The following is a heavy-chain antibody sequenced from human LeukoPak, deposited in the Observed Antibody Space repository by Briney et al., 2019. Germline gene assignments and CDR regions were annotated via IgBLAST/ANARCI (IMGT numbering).Heavy chain of an antibody. D-gene: IGHD6-19*01. CDR3: AKGMEQWLVTELDY. CDR1: GFTFSRYA. CDR2: ISGSGGST. Sequence: GGSLRLSCAASGFTFSRYAMSWVRQAPGKGLEGVSAISGSGGSTYYADSVKGRFTISRDNSKNTLYLQMNSLRAEDTAVYYCAKGMEQWLVTELDYWGQGTLVTVSS. V-gene: IGHV3-23*01. J-gene: IGHJ4*02.